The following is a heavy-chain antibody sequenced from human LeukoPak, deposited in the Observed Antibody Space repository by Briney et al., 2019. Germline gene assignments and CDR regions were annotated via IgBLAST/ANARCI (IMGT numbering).Heavy chain of an antibody. CDR1: GYTFSDYG. CDR2: ISAYKGNT. J-gene: IGHJ6*03. Sequence: ASAKVSCKASGYTFSDYGITWVRQAPGQGLEWMGWISAYKGNTNYAQKLQGRVTMTTDTSTSTAYMELRSLRSDDTAVYYCARDSDYYYMDVWGKGTTVTVSS. CDR3: ARDSDYYYMDV. V-gene: IGHV1-18*04.